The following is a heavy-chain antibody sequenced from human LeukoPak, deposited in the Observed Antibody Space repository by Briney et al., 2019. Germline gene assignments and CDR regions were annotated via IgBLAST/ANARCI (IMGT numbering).Heavy chain of an antibody. CDR2: ISFDGSNK. CDR1: GFPFSNYD. J-gene: IGHJ4*02. V-gene: IGHV3-30*18. D-gene: IGHD2/OR15-2a*01. CDR3: AKSITEDGLNI. Sequence: GGSLRLSCAASGFPFSNYDIHWVRQAPGKGLEWVAVISFDGSNKEYADSVKGRFTISRDNFKNTVSLQMNSLRAEDTAVYYCAKSITEDGLNIWGQGTLVTVSS.